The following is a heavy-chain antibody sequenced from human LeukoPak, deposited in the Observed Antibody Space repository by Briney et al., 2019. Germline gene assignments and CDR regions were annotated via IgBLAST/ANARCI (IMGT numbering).Heavy chain of an antibody. D-gene: IGHD2-15*01. CDR1: GGTFSSYA. CDR3: ARGDVVVVAATDYYYYVDV. CDR2: IIPIFGTA. V-gene: IGHV1-69*05. Sequence: SVKVSCKASGGTFSSYAISWVRQAPGQGLEWMGGIIPIFGTANYAQKFQGRVTITTDESTSTAYMELSSLRSEDTAVYYCARGDVVVVAATDYYYYVDVWGKGTTVTVSS. J-gene: IGHJ6*03.